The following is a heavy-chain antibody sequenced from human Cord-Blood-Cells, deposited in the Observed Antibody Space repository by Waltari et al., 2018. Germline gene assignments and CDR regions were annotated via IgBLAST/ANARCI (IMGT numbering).Heavy chain of an antibody. J-gene: IGHJ3*02. D-gene: IGHD4-17*01. CDR2: IYWDDDK. Sequence: LILKAPSPTLVKPTQTPTLTCTFSGFSLSTSGVGVGGIRQPPGKALELLALIYWDDDKRYSPPLKIRLTITKDTSKNQVVLTMTNMDPVDTATYYGAHQGMTTVTLGSFDIWGQGTMVTVSS. CDR3: AHQGMTTVTLGSFDI. V-gene: IGHV2-5*02. CDR1: GFSLSTSGVG.